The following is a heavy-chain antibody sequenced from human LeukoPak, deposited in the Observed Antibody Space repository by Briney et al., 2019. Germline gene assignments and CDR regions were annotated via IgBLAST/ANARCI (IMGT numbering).Heavy chain of an antibody. Sequence: ASVKVSCKASGYTFTGYYMHWVRQAPGQGLEWMGWINPNSGGTNYAQKFQGWVTMTRDTSISTAYMELSRLRSDDTAVYYCAREGPYYYGSGSLHYYFDYWGQGTLVTVSS. D-gene: IGHD3-10*01. V-gene: IGHV1-2*04. CDR3: AREGPYYYGSGSLHYYFDY. CDR2: INPNSGGT. J-gene: IGHJ4*02. CDR1: GYTFTGYY.